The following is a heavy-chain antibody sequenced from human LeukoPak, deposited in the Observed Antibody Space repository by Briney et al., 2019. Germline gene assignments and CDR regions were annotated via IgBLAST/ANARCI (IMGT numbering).Heavy chain of an antibody. Sequence: SETLSLTCTVSGGSISSYYWSWIRQPPGKGLEWIGYIYYSGSTNYNPSLKSRVTISVDTSKNQFSLKLSSVTAADTAVYYCARMGIAVAGTAGPDFDYWGQGTLVTVSS. CDR3: ARMGIAVAGTAGPDFDY. CDR1: GGSISSYY. V-gene: IGHV4-59*01. J-gene: IGHJ4*02. CDR2: IYYSGST. D-gene: IGHD6-19*01.